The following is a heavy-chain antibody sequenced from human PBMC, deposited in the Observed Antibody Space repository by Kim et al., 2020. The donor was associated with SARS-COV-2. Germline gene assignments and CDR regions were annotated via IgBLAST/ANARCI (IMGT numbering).Heavy chain of an antibody. Sequence: SETLSLTCTVSGGSVSSGSYYWSWIRQPPGKGLEWIGHIYYSGSTNYNPSLKSRVTISVDTSKNQFSLKLSSVTAADTAVYYCAREPWAVAAFDYWGQGTLVTVSS. D-gene: IGHD6-19*01. V-gene: IGHV4-61*01. CDR3: AREPWAVAAFDY. J-gene: IGHJ4*02. CDR1: GGSVSSGSYY. CDR2: IYYSGST.